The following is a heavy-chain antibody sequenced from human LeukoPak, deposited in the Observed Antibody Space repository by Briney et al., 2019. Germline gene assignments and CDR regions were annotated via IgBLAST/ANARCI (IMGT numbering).Heavy chain of an antibody. CDR2: ISPDDKTT. V-gene: IGHV3-74*01. D-gene: IGHD1-26*01. CDR1: GFTFSKNW. Sequence: PGGSLRLSFAASGFTFSKNWLHWVHQAPGKGLVWVSRISPDDKTTSYADSVKGRFTVSRDDAKKTLYLQMNSLRAEDTAVYYCLTIVETTIDGFDIWGQGAMVTVSS. CDR3: LTIVETTIDGFDI. J-gene: IGHJ3*02.